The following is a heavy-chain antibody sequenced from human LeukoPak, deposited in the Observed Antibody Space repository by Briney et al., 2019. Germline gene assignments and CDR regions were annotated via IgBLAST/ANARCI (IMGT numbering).Heavy chain of an antibody. Sequence: SETLSLTCTVSGGSISSSSYYWGWIRQPPGKGLEWIGSIYYSGSTYYNPSLKSRVTISVDTSKNQFSLKLSSVTAADTAVYYCARMLGGSYYDAFDIWGQGTMVTVSS. CDR1: GGSISSSSYY. J-gene: IGHJ3*02. V-gene: IGHV4-39*07. CDR2: IYYSGST. CDR3: ARMLGGSYYDAFDI. D-gene: IGHD1-26*01.